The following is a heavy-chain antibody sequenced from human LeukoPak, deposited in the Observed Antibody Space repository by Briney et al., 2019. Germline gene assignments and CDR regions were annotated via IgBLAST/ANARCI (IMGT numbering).Heavy chain of an antibody. CDR2: INHSGST. CDR3: ARDPSTNYYGSGIFDI. Sequence: SETLSLTCAVYGGSFSGYYWSWIRQPPGKGLEWIGEINHSGSTNYNPSLKSRVTMSVDTSKNQFSLKLSSVTAADTAVYYCARDPSTNYYGSGIFDIWGQGTMVTVSS. D-gene: IGHD3-10*01. J-gene: IGHJ3*02. CDR1: GGSFSGYY. V-gene: IGHV4-34*01.